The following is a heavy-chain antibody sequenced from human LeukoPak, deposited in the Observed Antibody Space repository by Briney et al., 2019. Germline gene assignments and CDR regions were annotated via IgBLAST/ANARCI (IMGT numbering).Heavy chain of an antibody. J-gene: IGHJ2*01. CDR2: IYYSGST. V-gene: IGHV4-39*07. Sequence: SETLSLTCAVSGASISGSGYYWGWIRQPPGKGLEWIWNIYYSGSTNYNPSLKSRVTISVDTSKNQFSLKLSSVTAADTAVYYCARAPGSGYYAPGLWGRGTLVTVSS. CDR3: ARAPGSGYYAPGL. CDR1: GASISGSGYY. D-gene: IGHD3-22*01.